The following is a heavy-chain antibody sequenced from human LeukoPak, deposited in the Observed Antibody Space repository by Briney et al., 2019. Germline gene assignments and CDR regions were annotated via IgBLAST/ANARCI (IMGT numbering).Heavy chain of an antibody. V-gene: IGHV3-7*03. CDR1: GFTFSSYS. Sequence: GGSLRLSCAASGFTFSSYSMNWVRQARGKGLEWVASINHNGNVNYYVDSVKGRFTISRDNAKNSLYLQMSNLRAEDTAVYFCARGGGLDVWGQGATVTVSS. CDR3: ARGGGLDV. J-gene: IGHJ6*02. CDR2: INHNGNVN. D-gene: IGHD3-16*01.